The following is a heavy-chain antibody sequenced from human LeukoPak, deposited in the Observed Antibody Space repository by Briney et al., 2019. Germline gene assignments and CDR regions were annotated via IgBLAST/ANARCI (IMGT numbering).Heavy chain of an antibody. CDR2: ISTYNGNT. Sequence: AAVKVSCKASGYTFTSYGITWVRQAPGQGLEWMGWISTYNGNTNYAQNLQGRVSMTTDTSTSTAYMELRSLRSDDTAVYYCARGRGSTSRYWGQGTLVTVSS. V-gene: IGHV1-18*01. CDR1: GYTFTSYG. J-gene: IGHJ4*02. CDR3: ARGRGSTSRY. D-gene: IGHD5-12*01.